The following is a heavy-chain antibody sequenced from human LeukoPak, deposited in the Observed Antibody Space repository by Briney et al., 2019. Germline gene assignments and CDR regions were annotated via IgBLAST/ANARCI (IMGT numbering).Heavy chain of an antibody. J-gene: IGHJ4*02. CDR3: ARAATRGTRSFLVAYFDL. CDR2: ISSSSSSI. CDR1: GFTFNAYS. D-gene: IGHD3-10*01. V-gene: IGHV3-48*02. Sequence: QTGGSLRLSCAASGFTFNAYSMNWVRQAPGKGLEWVSYISSSSSSIHSKDSVKGRFTISRDNAQNSLLLQMNSLKDEDTAVYYCARAATRGTRSFLVAYFDLWGQGTLVTVSS.